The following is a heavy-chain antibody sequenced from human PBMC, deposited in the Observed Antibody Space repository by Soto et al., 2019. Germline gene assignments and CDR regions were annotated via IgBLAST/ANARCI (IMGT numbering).Heavy chain of an antibody. J-gene: IGHJ3*02. CDR3: ARGVYCSGGRCYSGAFDI. D-gene: IGHD2-15*01. CDR2: INHSGST. CDR1: GGSFSGYY. V-gene: IGHV4-34*01. Sequence: KPSETLSLTFAVYGGSFSGYYWRWIRQPPGKGLDWIGEINHSGSTNYNPSLKSRVTISVDTSKNQFSLKLSSVTAADTAVYYCARGVYCSGGRCYSGAFDIWGQGTMVTVSS.